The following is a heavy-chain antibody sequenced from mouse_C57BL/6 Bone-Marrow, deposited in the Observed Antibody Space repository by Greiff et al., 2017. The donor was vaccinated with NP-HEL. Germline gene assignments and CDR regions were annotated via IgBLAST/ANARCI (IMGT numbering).Heavy chain of an antibody. CDR3: ARHRLLPWYFDV. J-gene: IGHJ1*03. Sequence: EVQVVESGGGLVQPGGSLKLSCAASGFTFSDYYMYWVRQTPEKRLEWVAYISNGGGSTYYPDTVKGRFTLSRDNAKNTLYLQMSRLKSEDTAMYYCARHRLLPWYFDVWGTGTTVTVSS. CDR2: ISNGGGST. D-gene: IGHD1-1*01. CDR1: GFTFSDYY. V-gene: IGHV5-12*01.